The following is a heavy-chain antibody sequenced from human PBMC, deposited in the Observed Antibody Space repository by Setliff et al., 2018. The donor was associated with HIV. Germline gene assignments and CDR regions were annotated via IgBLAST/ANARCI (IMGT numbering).Heavy chain of an antibody. Sequence: SETLSLTCNASGFSFRNSFYNWGWIRQPSGKGLEWIGTIYYSGTTYYNPSLKSRVTMSIDTSQNQFSLKLTSVTATDTAVYYCARHRYSSSINWFDPWGQGTLVTVSS. V-gene: IGHV4-39*01. CDR1: GFSFRNSFYN. D-gene: IGHD6-13*01. CDR3: ARHRYSSSINWFDP. J-gene: IGHJ5*02. CDR2: IYYSGTT.